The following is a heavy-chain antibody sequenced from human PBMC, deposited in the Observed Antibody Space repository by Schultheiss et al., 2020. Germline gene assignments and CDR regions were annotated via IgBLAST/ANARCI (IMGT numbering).Heavy chain of an antibody. Sequence: GESLKISCAASGFSFSDYEINWVRQAPGKGLEWVASISRSSSYLYYADSLKGRFTISRDDAKNSLYLQMNSLIAEDTAVYYCARDPGYTYGNGHFDYWGQGTLVTVSS. CDR3: ARDPGYTYGNGHFDY. J-gene: IGHJ4*02. CDR1: GFSFSDYE. V-gene: IGHV3-21*01. D-gene: IGHD5-18*01. CDR2: ISRSSSYL.